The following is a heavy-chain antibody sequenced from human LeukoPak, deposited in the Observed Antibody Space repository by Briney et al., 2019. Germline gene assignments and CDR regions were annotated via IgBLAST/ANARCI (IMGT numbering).Heavy chain of an antibody. CDR1: GFTFSSYA. CDR2: ISYDGSNK. D-gene: IGHD6-13*01. Sequence: GGSLRLSCAASGFTFSSYAMHWVRQAPGKGLEWVAVISYDGSNKYYADSVKGRFTISRDNSKNTLYLQMNSLRAEDTAVYYCARAGTSQQLVPPYFDYWGQGTLVTVSS. V-gene: IGHV3-30-3*01. J-gene: IGHJ4*02. CDR3: ARAGTSQQLVPPYFDY.